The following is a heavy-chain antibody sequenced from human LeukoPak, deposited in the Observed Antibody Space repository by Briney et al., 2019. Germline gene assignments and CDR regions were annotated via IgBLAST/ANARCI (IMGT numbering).Heavy chain of an antibody. Sequence: GGSLRLSCAASGFIFRSSSMSWVRQAPGKGLEWVSSISAIGDIIHYAESVQGRFTISRDNSGNTLYVQMNGLSVDDTAVYYCAKVKSSLRVVGAWGQGTLVTVSS. CDR2: ISAIGDII. CDR3: AKVKSSLRVVGA. D-gene: IGHD3-22*01. CDR1: GFIFRSSS. V-gene: IGHV3-23*01. J-gene: IGHJ5*02.